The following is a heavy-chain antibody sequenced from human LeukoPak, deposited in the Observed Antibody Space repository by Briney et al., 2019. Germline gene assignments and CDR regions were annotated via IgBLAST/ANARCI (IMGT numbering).Heavy chain of an antibody. Sequence: GGSLRLSCKGSGFTFSGFTFGDYALSWVRQTPGRGLEWVGFIRSKAYGGTAQYAASVEGRFTISRDDSKSIAYLQMNSLKTEDTAVYFCLAEGGVDYWGQGTLVTVSS. CDR2: IRSKAYGGTA. CDR1: GFTFGDYA. J-gene: IGHJ4*02. D-gene: IGHD1-26*01. CDR3: LAEGGVDY. V-gene: IGHV3-49*04.